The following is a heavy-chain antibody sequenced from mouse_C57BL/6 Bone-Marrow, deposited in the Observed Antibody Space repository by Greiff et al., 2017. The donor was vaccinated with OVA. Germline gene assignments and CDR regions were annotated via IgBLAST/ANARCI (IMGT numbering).Heavy chain of an antibody. D-gene: IGHD1-1*01. CDR1: GYTFTSYG. CDR3: ARGNSGSSLDY. J-gene: IGHJ2*01. Sequence: VQLQQSGAELARPGASVKLSCKASGYTFTSYGISWVKQRTGQGLEWIGEIYPRSGNTYYNEKFKGQATLTADKSSSTAYMELRSLTSEDSAVYVYARGNSGSSLDYWGQGTTLTVSS. V-gene: IGHV1-81*01. CDR2: IYPRSGNT.